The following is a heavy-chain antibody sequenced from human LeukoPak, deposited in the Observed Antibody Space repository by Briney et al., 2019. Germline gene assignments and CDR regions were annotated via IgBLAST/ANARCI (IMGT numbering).Heavy chain of an antibody. J-gene: IGHJ6*03. V-gene: IGHV3-23*01. Sequence: PGGSLRLSCAASGFTFSSFAMSWVRQAPGKGLEWVSAISGGGGTTDYADSVKGRFTISRDNSKNTVYLQMNSLRAEDTGVYYCAKGRVYMDVWGKGTTVTVSS. CDR3: AKGRVYMDV. CDR1: GFTFSSFA. CDR2: ISGGGGTT.